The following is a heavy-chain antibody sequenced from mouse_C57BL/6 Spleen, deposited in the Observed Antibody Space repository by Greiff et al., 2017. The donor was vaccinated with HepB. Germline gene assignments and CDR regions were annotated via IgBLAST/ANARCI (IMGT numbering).Heavy chain of an antibody. J-gene: IGHJ3*01. D-gene: IGHD1-1*01. CDR1: GYTFTSYD. V-gene: IGHV1-85*01. Sequence: VQLQQSGPELVKPGASVKLSCKASGYTFTSYDINWVKQRPGQGLEWIGWIYPRDGSTKYNEKFKGKATLTVYTSSSTAYMELHSLTSEDSAVYFCARSLIYYFGSSHPFAYWGQGTLVTVSA. CDR3: ARSLIYYFGSSHPFAY. CDR2: IYPRDGST.